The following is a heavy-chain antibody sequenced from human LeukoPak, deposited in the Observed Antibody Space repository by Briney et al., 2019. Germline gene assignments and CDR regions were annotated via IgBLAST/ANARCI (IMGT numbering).Heavy chain of an antibody. J-gene: IGHJ4*02. CDR3: AREDFTAAGTSNFDY. V-gene: IGHV4-39*07. Sequence: PSETLSLTCIVSGGSISSTTNYWGWIRQPPGKGLEWIGSIYYSGSTQYNPSLKSRVTISLDTSKNQFSLKVNSVTAADTAVYYCAREDFTAAGTSNFDYWGQGTLVTVSS. D-gene: IGHD6-13*01. CDR1: GGSISSTTNY. CDR2: IYYSGST.